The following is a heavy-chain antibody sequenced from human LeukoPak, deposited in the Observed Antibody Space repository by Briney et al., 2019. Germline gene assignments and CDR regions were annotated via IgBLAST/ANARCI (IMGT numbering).Heavy chain of an antibody. CDR1: GGSISSYY. V-gene: IGHV4-59*01. CDR3: ARGGPGLYYYGLDV. J-gene: IGHJ6*02. Sequence: SETLSLTCTVSGGSISSYYWSWIRQPPGKGLEWIGYIYYSGSTNYNPSLKNRVTMSVDTSKNQFSLKLSSVTAADTAVYYCARGGPGLYYYGLDVWGQGTTVTVSS. D-gene: IGHD7-27*01. CDR2: IYYSGST.